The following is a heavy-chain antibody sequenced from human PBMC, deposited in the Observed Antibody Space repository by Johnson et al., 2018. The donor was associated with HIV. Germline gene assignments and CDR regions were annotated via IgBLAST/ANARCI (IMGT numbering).Heavy chain of an antibody. D-gene: IGHD3-9*01. Sequence: VQLVESGGGVVQPGGSLRLSCAASGFTVSTNYMTWVRQAPGKGLECVSLIYTDDRTYSADSVKGRFSISRDNSKNTVYRQMKSLRTEDTAVYYCARDGRDLVTRGSFDVWGQGTVVTVSS. CDR2: IYTDDRT. CDR1: GFTVSTNY. J-gene: IGHJ3*01. CDR3: ARDGRDLVTRGSFDV. V-gene: IGHV3-66*02.